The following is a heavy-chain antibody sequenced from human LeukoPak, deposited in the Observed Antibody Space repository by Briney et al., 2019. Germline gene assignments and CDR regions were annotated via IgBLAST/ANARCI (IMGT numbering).Heavy chain of an antibody. CDR2: IVGSGISI. V-gene: IGHV3-21*01. Sequence: PGGSLRLSCAASGFTFSSYNMHWVRQAPGKGLEWVSSIVGSGISIYYADSVRGRFTISRDNAKNSLSLQMSSLRAEDTAVYYCASQMGLEYWGQGAVAVSS. CDR3: ASQMGLEY. J-gene: IGHJ4*02. CDR1: GFTFSSYN. D-gene: IGHD2-8*01.